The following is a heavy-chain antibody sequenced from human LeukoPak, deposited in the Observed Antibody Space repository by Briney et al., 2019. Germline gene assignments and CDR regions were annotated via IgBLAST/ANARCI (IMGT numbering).Heavy chain of an antibody. D-gene: IGHD4-17*01. CDR1: GVSFSCYY. CDR3: ARGYTVTTFTY. CDR2: INHSGST. Sequence: SETLSLTCAVYGVSFSCYYWSWIRQPPGKGLEWIGEINHSGSTNYNPSLKSRVAISVDTSKNQFSLKLSSVTAADTAVYYCARGYTVTTFTYWGQGTLATVSS. J-gene: IGHJ4*02. V-gene: IGHV4-34*01.